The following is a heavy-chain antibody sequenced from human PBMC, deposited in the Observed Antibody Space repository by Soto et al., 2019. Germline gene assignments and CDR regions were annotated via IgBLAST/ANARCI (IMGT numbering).Heavy chain of an antibody. CDR3: ARDSIAVAGTESDY. J-gene: IGHJ4*02. CDR1: GFTFSSYA. D-gene: IGHD6-19*01. CDR2: ISYDGSNK. Sequence: QVQLVESGGGVVQPGRSLRLSCAASGFTFSSYAMHWVRQAPGKGLEWVAVISYDGSNKYYADSVKGRFTISRDNSKNTLYLQRNSLRAEDTAVYYCARDSIAVAGTESDYWGQGTLVTVSS. V-gene: IGHV3-30-3*01.